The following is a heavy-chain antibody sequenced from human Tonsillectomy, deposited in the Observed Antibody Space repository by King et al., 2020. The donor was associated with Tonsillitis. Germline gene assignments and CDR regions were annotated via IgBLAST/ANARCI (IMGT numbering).Heavy chain of an antibody. CDR3: ARGRLGGNSDYLYMDV. CDR1: GFTFSDYF. Sequence: VQLVESGGGFVKPGGSLRLSCAASGFTFSDYFMTWIRQAPGKGLEWVSYISGSVRSIDYADSVRGRFTISRDNAKNSLYLQMNSLRDEDTAVYFCARGRLGGNSDYLYMDVWGKGTTVTVSS. CDR2: ISGSVRSI. J-gene: IGHJ6*03. V-gene: IGHV3-11*01. D-gene: IGHD4-23*01.